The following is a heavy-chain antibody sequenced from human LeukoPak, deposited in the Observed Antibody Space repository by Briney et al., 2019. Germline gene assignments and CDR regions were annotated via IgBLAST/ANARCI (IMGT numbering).Heavy chain of an antibody. CDR1: GFTFSSYA. Sequence: GRSLRLSCAASGFTFSSYAMHWVRQAPGKGLEWVAVISYDGSNKYYADSVKGRFTISRDNSKNTLYLQMNSLRAEDTAVYYCARGVVPSSFGYWGQGTLVTVSS. D-gene: IGHD6-6*01. V-gene: IGHV3-30*14. J-gene: IGHJ4*02. CDR2: ISYDGSNK. CDR3: ARGVVPSSFGY.